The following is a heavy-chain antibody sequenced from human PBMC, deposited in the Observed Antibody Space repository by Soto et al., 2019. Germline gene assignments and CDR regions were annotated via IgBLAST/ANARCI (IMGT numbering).Heavy chain of an antibody. V-gene: IGHV5-10-1*01. CDR2: IDPSDSYT. J-gene: IGHJ3*02. CDR3: ARLPEGYCSGGSCYNPKGAFDI. D-gene: IGHD2-15*01. CDR1: GYSFTSYW. Sequence: GESLKISCKGPGYSFTSYWISWVRQMPGKGLEWMGRIDPSDSYTNYSPSFQGHVTIAADKSISTAYLQWSSLKASDTAMYYCARLPEGYCSGGSCYNPKGAFDIWGQGTMVTVSS.